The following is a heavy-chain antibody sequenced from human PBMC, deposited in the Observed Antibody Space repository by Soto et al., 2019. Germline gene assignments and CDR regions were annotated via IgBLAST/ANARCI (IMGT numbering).Heavy chain of an antibody. D-gene: IGHD3-3*01. V-gene: IGHV4-30-4*01. Sequence: QVQLQESGPGLVKPSQTLSLTCTVSGGSISSGDSYWSWIRQPPGKGLDWIGYIYYSGSTYYNPSLKSRVTISVDTSKNQLSLKLSSVTAADTAVYYCARAFGVVMPYYYYYGMDVWGQGTTVTVSS. J-gene: IGHJ6*02. CDR2: IYYSGST. CDR1: GGSISSGDSY. CDR3: ARAFGVVMPYYYYYGMDV.